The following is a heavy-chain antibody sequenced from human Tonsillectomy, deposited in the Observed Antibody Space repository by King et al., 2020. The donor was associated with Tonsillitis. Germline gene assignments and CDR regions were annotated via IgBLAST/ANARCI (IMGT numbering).Heavy chain of an antibody. Sequence: VQLVESGGGLVQPGGSLRLSCAASGFTFSGFWMHWVRQAPGKGLVWVSRIDTDGSSASYADSAMGRFTISRDNAKNTLYLQMNSLRAEGTAVYYCARVFGAVGSTDAFDIWGQGTLVAVSS. CDR1: GFTFSGFW. J-gene: IGHJ3*02. CDR2: IDTDGSSA. V-gene: IGHV3-74*01. D-gene: IGHD1-26*01. CDR3: ARVFGAVGSTDAFDI.